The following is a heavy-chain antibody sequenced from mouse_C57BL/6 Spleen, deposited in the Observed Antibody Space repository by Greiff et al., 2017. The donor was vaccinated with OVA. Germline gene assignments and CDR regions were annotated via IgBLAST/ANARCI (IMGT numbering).Heavy chain of an antibody. D-gene: IGHD2-4*01. CDR2: IYPGDGDT. CDR1: GYAFSSYW. V-gene: IGHV1-80*01. J-gene: IGHJ1*03. CDR3: ARWVYYDYDRYFDV. Sequence: QVQLQQSGAELVKPGASVKISCKASGYAFSSYWMNWVKQRPGKGLEWIGQIYPGDGDTNYNGKFKGKATLTADKSSSTAYMQLSSLTSEDSAVYFCARWVYYDYDRYFDVWDTGTTVTVSS.